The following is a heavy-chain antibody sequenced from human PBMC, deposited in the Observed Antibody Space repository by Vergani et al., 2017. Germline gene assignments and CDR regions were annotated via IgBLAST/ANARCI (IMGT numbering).Heavy chain of an antibody. V-gene: IGHV3-9*01. CDR2: ISWNSGSI. J-gene: IGHJ5*02. CDR1: GFTFDDYA. Sequence: QLVESGGGLVKPGGSLRLSCAASGFTFDDYAMHWVRQAPGKGLEWVSGISWNSGSIGYADSVKGRFTISRDNAKNSLYLQMNSLRAEDTALYYCAKDNGGSYSAWFDPWGQGTLVTVSS. D-gene: IGHD1-26*01. CDR3: AKDNGGSYSAWFDP.